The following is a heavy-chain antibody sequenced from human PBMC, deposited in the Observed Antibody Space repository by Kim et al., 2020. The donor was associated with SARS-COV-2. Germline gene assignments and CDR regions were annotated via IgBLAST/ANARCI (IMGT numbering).Heavy chain of an antibody. D-gene: IGHD1-26*01. V-gene: IGHV3-64D*06. CDR2: TTRSGDGS. Sequence: GGSLRLSCTGSGFIFSDYAIHWVRRAPGQGLEYVSATTRSGDGSFYADSVEGRFTISRDNSKSTLYPQMNSLRLEDTSMYYCVRYGRSYGAVLWGQGTLVMVSS. CDR3: VRYGRSYGAVL. J-gene: IGHJ4*02. CDR1: GFIFSDYA.